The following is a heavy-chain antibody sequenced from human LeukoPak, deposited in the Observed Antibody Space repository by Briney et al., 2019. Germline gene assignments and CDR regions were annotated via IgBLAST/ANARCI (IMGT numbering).Heavy chain of an antibody. CDR1: GGSISSSNYY. V-gene: IGHV4-39*07. CDR3: ARSRRLPYYYGSGSYYNGLDY. CDR2: IYYSGST. Sequence: SETLSLTCTVSGGSISSSNYYWGWIRQPPGKGLEWIGSIYYSGSTYSKPSLKSRVTISVDTSKNQFSLKLSSVTAADTAVYYCARSRRLPYYYGSGSYYNGLDYWGQGTLVTVSS. J-gene: IGHJ4*02. D-gene: IGHD3-10*01.